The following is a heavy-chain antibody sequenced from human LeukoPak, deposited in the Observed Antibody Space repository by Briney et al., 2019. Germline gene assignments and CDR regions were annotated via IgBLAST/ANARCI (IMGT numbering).Heavy chain of an antibody. Sequence: PGGSLRLSCTVSGFTFSRNWMSWVRQAPGKGLEWVANMKQGGSEKYYVDSVKGRFTISRDNARNSLYLQMNSLRAEDTAVYYCARYGIPYTMDVWGQGTTVTVS. V-gene: IGHV3-7*03. D-gene: IGHD4-17*01. J-gene: IGHJ6*02. CDR1: GFTFSRNW. CDR3: ARYGIPYTMDV. CDR2: MKQGGSEK.